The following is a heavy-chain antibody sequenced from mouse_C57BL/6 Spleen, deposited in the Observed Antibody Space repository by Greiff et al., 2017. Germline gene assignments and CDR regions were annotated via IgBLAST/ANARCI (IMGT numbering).Heavy chain of an antibody. CDR3: ARATTVVAPMDY. Sequence: EVKVVESGGGLVKPGGSLKLSCAASGFTFSSYAMSWVRQTPEKRLEWVATISDGGSYTYYPDNVKGRFTISRDNAKNNLYLQMSHLKSEDTAMYYCARATTVVAPMDYWGQGTSVTVSS. CDR1: GFTFSSYA. J-gene: IGHJ4*01. D-gene: IGHD1-1*01. CDR2: ISDGGSYT. V-gene: IGHV5-4*03.